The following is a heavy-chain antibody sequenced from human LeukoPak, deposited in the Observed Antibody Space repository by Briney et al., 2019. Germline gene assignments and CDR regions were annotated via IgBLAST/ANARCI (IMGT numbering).Heavy chain of an antibody. V-gene: IGHV1-2*02. J-gene: IGHJ4*02. D-gene: IGHD7-27*01. CDR3: ARDFRPEDWGVDY. Sequence: ASVKVSCKASGYTFTGYYMHWVRQAPGQGLEWMGWINPNSGGTNYAQKFQGRVTMTRDTSISTAYMELSRLRSDDTAVYYCARDFRPEDWGVDYWSQGTLVTVSS. CDR1: GYTFTGYY. CDR2: INPNSGGT.